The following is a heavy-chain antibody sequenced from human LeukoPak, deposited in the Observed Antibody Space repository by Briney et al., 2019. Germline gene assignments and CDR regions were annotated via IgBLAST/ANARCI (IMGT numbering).Heavy chain of an antibody. J-gene: IGHJ4*02. D-gene: IGHD6-13*01. CDR1: GYSISSGYY. CDR3: ASQQGLSD. V-gene: IGHV4-38-2*02. CDR2: IYHSGNT. Sequence: SETLSLTCTVSGYSISSGYYWGWIRQPPGKGLEWIGSIYHSGNTFYNPSLKSRVTISVDTSKNQFSLNLSSVTVADTALYYCASQQGLSDWGQGTLVTVSS.